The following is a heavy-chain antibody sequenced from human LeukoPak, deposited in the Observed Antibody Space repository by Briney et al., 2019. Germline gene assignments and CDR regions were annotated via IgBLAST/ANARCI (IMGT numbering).Heavy chain of an antibody. V-gene: IGHV3-53*01. Sequence: PGGSLRLSCAASGFTVSSNYMSWVRQAPGKGLEWVSVLHSGGDTYYADSVKGRFTISRDDSKNTLYLQMNSLRAEDTAVYYCARGKVYYYYDYWGQGTLVTVSS. CDR3: ARGKVYYYYDY. J-gene: IGHJ4*02. CDR1: GFTVSSNY. D-gene: IGHD5/OR15-5a*01. CDR2: LHSGGDT.